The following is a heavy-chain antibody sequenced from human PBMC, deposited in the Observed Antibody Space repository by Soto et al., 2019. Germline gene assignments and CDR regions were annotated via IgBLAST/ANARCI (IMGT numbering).Heavy chain of an antibody. CDR2: IYTSGST. Sequence: SETLSLTCTVSGGSISSYYWSWIRQPAGKGLEWIGRIYTSGSTNYNPSLKSRVTMPVDTSKNQFSLKLSSVTAADTAVYYCARDVNTIFGVASYGMDVWGQGTTVTVSS. CDR1: GGSISSYY. V-gene: IGHV4-4*07. D-gene: IGHD3-3*01. CDR3: ARDVNTIFGVASYGMDV. J-gene: IGHJ6*02.